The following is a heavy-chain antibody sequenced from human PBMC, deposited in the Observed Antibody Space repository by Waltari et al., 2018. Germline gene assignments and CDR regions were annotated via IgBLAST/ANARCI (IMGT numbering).Heavy chain of an antibody. Sequence: EVQLVQSGAEVKKPGESLKISCEGSGYTFTTYWVAWVRQMPGKGLEWMGIIYPGDSDTRYSPSFQGQVTFSADKSINTAYLQWSSLRASDNAMYYCARRGQGTDVNNDAFDIWGQGTMVTVSS. V-gene: IGHV5-51*01. CDR1: GYTFTTYW. CDR3: ARRGQGTDVNNDAFDI. J-gene: IGHJ3*02. CDR2: IYPGDSDT. D-gene: IGHD2-21*02.